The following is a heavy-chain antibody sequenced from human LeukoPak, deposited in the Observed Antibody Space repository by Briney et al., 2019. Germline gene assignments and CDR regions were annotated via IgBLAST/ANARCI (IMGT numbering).Heavy chain of an antibody. D-gene: IGHD1-26*01. V-gene: IGHV3-20*04. CDR3: ARGLSGSYFGALDY. CDR1: GFISDDYA. J-gene: IGHJ4*02. CDR2: INWNGGST. Sequence: GGSLRLSCAAAGFISDDYAMTWVRQGPGKGLEWVSAINWNGGSTAYGDSVKGRFTISRDNAKNSLYLQMNSLRAEDTALYYCARGLSGSYFGALDYWGQGTLVTVSS.